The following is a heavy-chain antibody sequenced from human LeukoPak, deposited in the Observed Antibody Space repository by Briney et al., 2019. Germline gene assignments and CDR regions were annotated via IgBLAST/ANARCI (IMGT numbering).Heavy chain of an antibody. V-gene: IGHV3-30*02. Sequence: GGSLRLSCAASGFTFSSYGMHWVRQAPGKGLEWVAFIRYDGSNKYYADSVKGRFTISRDNSKNTLYLQMNSLRAEDTAVYYCAKAREEYSSSYYFDYWGQGTLVTVSS. CDR3: AKAREEYSSSYYFDY. D-gene: IGHD6-6*01. J-gene: IGHJ4*02. CDR2: IRYDGSNK. CDR1: GFTFSSYG.